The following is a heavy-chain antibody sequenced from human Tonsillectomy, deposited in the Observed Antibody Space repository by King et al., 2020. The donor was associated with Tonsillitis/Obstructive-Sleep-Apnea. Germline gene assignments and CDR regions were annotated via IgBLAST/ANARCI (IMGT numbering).Heavy chain of an antibody. CDR2: IIPMLEII. Sequence: QLVQSGAEVKKPGSSVKVSCKASGGTFRRHAIGWVRQAPGQGLEWMGRIIPMLEIIKYAQKFQGRVTITADKSTNTAYMELSSLRSVDTAMSYCARGAPPTYYDFLRAPSFSSSMDVWGKGTTVTVSS. CDR1: GGTFRRHA. D-gene: IGHD3-3*01. V-gene: IGHV1-69*09. CDR3: ARGAPPTYYDFLRAPSFSSSMDV. J-gene: IGHJ6*03.